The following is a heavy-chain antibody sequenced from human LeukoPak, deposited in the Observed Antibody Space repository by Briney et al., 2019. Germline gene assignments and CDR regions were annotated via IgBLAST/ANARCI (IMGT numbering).Heavy chain of an antibody. D-gene: IGHD3-22*01. V-gene: IGHV4-4*07. CDR3: ARDRYDSVYNCSDP. Sequence: PSETLSLTCTVSGGSISDYYWTWIRQSAGKGLEWIGRIYVSGSTKYNPSLNPSVKSRVTISVDVSKNQFSLRMSSVTAADTALYYCARDRYDSVYNCSDPWGQGILVTVSS. J-gene: IGHJ5*02. CDR2: IYVSGST. CDR1: GGSISDYY.